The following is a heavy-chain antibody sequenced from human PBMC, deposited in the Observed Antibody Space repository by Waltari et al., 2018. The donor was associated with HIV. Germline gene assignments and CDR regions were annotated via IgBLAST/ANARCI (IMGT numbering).Heavy chain of an antibody. D-gene: IGHD3-10*02. CDR2: MNDDGKSI. J-gene: IGHJ4*02. Sequence: VQLGASGGISVQPGGAVSLSCAVSGYSYGRDWMHWVRQTPGKGLVSVSRMNDDGKSIDYAGSLRGRFTISRESAKNTLFLQMNSLRDEDTAMYYCIRDMFGEYDYWGQGALVTVSS. CDR1: GYSYGRDW. CDR3: IRDMFGEYDY. V-gene: IGHV3-74*01.